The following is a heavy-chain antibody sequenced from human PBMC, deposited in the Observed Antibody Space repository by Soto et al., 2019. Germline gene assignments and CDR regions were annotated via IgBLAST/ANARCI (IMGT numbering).Heavy chain of an antibody. J-gene: IGHJ6*02. CDR1: RYTFTNFY. CDR2: INPSGGST. Sequence: RASVKVSCKASRYTFTNFYIHWLLQAALQWLEWMGIINPSGGSTTYPQKFQGRVTMTRDTSISTAYMELSRLRSDDTAVYYCAREGGGSSSNYYYGMDVWGQGTTVTVSS. D-gene: IGHD6-6*01. CDR3: AREGGGSSSNYYYGMDV. V-gene: IGHV1-46*01.